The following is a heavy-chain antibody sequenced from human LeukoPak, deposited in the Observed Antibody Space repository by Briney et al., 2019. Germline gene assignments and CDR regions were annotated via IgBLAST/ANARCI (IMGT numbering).Heavy chain of an antibody. Sequence: GGSLRLSCAASGFTFSSYNMNWVRQAPGKGLEWVSYISSSGSTIYYADSVKGRFTISRDNAKNSLYLQMNSLRAEDTAVYYCARDGGYVDTAMVDWGQGTLVTVSS. CDR1: GFTFSSYN. D-gene: IGHD5-18*01. V-gene: IGHV3-48*04. CDR3: ARDGGYVDTAMVD. J-gene: IGHJ4*02. CDR2: ISSSGSTI.